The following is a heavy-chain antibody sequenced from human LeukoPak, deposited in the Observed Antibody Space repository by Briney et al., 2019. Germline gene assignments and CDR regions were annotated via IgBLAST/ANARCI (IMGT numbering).Heavy chain of an antibody. CDR3: ARTDYDSSGYYYALDY. V-gene: IGHV4-59*08. J-gene: IGHJ4*02. CDR1: GGSISSYY. CDR2: IYYSGST. D-gene: IGHD3-22*01. Sequence: SETLSLTCTVSGGSISSYYWSWIRQPPGKGLEWIGYIYYSGSTNCIPSLKSRVTISVDTSKNQFSLKLTSVTAADTAVYYCARTDYDSSGYYYALDYWGQGTLLTVSS.